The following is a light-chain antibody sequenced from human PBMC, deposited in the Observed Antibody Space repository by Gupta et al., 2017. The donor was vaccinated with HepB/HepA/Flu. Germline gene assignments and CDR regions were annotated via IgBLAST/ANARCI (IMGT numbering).Light chain of an antibody. J-gene: IGLJ1*01. V-gene: IGLV1-47*01. CDR1: RSNIGSGF. CDR3: AAWDDSLSGCL. Sequence: QSVLPQPPAASGTLGQSVTISCSGDRSNIGSGFAQWYQQLPGMAPKLIIYKNDQRPSGVPDRFSGSKSGTSASLAISGLRSDDEAIYYCAAWDDSLSGCLFGTGTQVTVL. CDR2: KND.